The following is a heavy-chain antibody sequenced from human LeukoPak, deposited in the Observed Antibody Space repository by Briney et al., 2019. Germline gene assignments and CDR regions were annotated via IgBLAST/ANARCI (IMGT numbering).Heavy chain of an antibody. CDR3: AREVGGTGYYFDY. J-gene: IGHJ4*02. CDR1: GGSISSYY. CDR2: FSYSGST. D-gene: IGHD1-26*01. V-gene: IGHV4-59*01. Sequence: SETLSLTCTVSGGSISSYYWSWIRQPPGKGLEWIGYFSYSGSTHYNPSLESRVTISIDTSKNHFSPKLTSVTAADTAVYYCAREVGGTGYYFDYWGQGSLVTVSS.